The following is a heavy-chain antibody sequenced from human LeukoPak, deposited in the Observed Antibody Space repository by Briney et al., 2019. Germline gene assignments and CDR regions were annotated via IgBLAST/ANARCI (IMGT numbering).Heavy chain of an antibody. D-gene: IGHD4-17*01. CDR3: ARDVGDGDYVVWFDP. CDR1: GYTFTSYY. CDR2: INPSGGST. V-gene: IGHV1-46*01. J-gene: IGHJ5*02. Sequence: ASVKVSCKASGYTFTSYYMHWVRQAPGQGLEWMGIINPSGGSTSYAQKFQGRVTMTRDTSTSTVYMELSSLRSEDTAVYYCARDVGDGDYVVWFDPWGQGTLVTVSS.